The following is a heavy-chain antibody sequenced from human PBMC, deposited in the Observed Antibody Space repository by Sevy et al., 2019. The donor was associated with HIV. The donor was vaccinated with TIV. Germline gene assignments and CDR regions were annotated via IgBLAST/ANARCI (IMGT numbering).Heavy chain of an antibody. Sequence: SDTLSLTCTVSGGSISSSSYYWGWIRQPPGKGLEWIGSIYYSGSTYYNPSLKSRVTISVDTSKNQFSLKLSSVTAADTAVYYCAKGGGYYDILTGYAPSYYFDYWGQGTLVTVSS. D-gene: IGHD3-9*01. V-gene: IGHV4-39*01. CDR3: AKGGGYYDILTGYAPSYYFDY. CDR2: IYYSGST. J-gene: IGHJ4*02. CDR1: GGSISSSSYY.